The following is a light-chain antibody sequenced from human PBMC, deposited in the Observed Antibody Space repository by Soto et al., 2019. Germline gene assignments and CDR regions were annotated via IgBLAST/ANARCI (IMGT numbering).Light chain of an antibody. J-gene: IGKJ1*01. V-gene: IGKV3-20*01. CDR1: QTINSNY. Sequence: EIVLTQSPGTLSLSPGERASLSCRASQTINSNYLVWFQQKPGQAPRLLIYGASSRATGIPDRFSGSGSGTDFTLTISSLEPEDFAVYYCQQCDRSPWTFGQGTKVEIK. CDR2: GAS. CDR3: QQCDRSPWT.